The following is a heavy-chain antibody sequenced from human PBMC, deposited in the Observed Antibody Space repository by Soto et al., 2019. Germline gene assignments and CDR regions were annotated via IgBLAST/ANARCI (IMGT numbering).Heavy chain of an antibody. CDR3: ARVGPIPAALNYYYYYGMDV. D-gene: IGHD2-2*01. Sequence: PSETLSLTCTVSGGSISSYYWSWIRQPAGKGLEWIGRIYTSGSTNYNPSLKSRVTMSVDTSKNQFSLKLSSVTAADTAVYYCARVGPIPAALNYYYYYGMDVWGQGTTDTVSS. CDR1: GGSISSYY. CDR2: IYTSGST. J-gene: IGHJ6*02. V-gene: IGHV4-4*07.